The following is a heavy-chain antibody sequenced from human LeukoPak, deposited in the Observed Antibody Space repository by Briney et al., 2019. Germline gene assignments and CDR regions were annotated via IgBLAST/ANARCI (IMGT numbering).Heavy chain of an antibody. CDR2: IYYSGST. D-gene: IGHD6-13*01. J-gene: IGHJ4*02. CDR3: ARFIAAAGFFDY. Sequence: SETLSLTCTVSGGSISSYYWSWIRQPPGKGLEWIGYIYYSGSTNYNPSLKSRVTISVDTSKNQFSLKLSSVTAADTAVYYCARFIAAAGFFDYWGQGTLVTVSS. CDR1: GGSISSYY. V-gene: IGHV4-59*01.